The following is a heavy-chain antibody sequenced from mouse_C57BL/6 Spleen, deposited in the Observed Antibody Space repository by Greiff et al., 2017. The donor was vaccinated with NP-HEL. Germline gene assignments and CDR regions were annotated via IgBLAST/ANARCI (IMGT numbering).Heavy chain of an antibody. D-gene: IGHD1-1*01. CDR2: IDPEDGET. Sequence: EVKLVESGAELVKPGASVKLSCTASGFNIKDYYMHWVKQRTEQGLEWIGRIDPEDGETKYAPKFQGKATITADTSSNTAYLQLSSLPSEDTAVYYCATEGGSSYWFAYWGQGTLVTVSA. J-gene: IGHJ3*01. CDR3: ATEGGSSYWFAY. CDR1: GFNIKDYY. V-gene: IGHV14-2*01.